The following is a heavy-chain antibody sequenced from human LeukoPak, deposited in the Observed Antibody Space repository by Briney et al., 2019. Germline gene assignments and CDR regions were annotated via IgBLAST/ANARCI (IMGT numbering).Heavy chain of an antibody. CDR1: GYTFTSYD. CDR2: MNPNSGNT. V-gene: IGHV1-8*01. D-gene: IGHD5-18*01. J-gene: IGHJ5*02. CDR3: ARGRLTRRGYPRFDP. Sequence: GASVKVSCKASGYTFTSYDTNWVRQATGQGLEWMGWMNPNSGNTGYAQKFQGRVTMTRNTSISTAYMELSSLRSEDTAVYYCARGRLTRRGYPRFDPWGQGTLVTVSS.